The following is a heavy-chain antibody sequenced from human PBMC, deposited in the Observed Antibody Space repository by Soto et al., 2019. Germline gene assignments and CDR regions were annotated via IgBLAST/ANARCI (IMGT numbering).Heavy chain of an antibody. CDR1: GFTFSSYW. CDR3: AAILTGYPVNYYYYGMDV. J-gene: IGHJ6*02. V-gene: IGHV3-74*01. CDR2: INSDGSST. D-gene: IGHD3-9*01. Sequence: PGGSLRLSCAASGFTFSSYWMHWVRQAPGKGLVWVSRINSDGSSTSYADSVKGRFTISRDNAKNTLYLQMNSLRAEDTAVYYCAAILTGYPVNYYYYGMDVWGQGTTVTVSS.